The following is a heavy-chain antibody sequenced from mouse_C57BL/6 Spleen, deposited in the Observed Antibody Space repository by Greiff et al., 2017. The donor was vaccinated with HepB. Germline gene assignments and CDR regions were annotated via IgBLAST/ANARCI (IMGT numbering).Heavy chain of an antibody. V-gene: IGHV1-69*01. D-gene: IGHD4-1*01. CDR2: IDPSDSYT. J-gene: IGHJ4*01. CDR3: ARGTGYYAMDY. Sequence: VQLQQSGAELVMPGASVKLSCKASGYTFTSYWMHWVKQRPGQGLEWIGEIDPSDSYTNYNQKFKGKSTLTVDKSSSTAYMQLSSLTSEDSAVYYCARGTGYYAMDYWGQGTSVTVSS. CDR1: GYTFTSYW.